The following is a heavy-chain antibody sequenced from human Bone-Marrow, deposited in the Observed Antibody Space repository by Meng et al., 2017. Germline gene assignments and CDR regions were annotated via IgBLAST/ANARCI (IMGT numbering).Heavy chain of an antibody. D-gene: IGHD1-26*01. V-gene: IGHV4-31*01. J-gene: IGHJ4*02. CDR1: GGSISSGGYY. Sequence: QGQLRESGPGLVKPSQTLSLTCTVSGGSISSGGYYWSWIRQHPGKGLEWIGYIYYSGSTYYNPSLKSLVTTSVDTSKNQFSLKLSSVTAADTAVYYCARVGYSGSRVTSYYFDYWGQGTLVTVSS. CDR3: ARVGYSGSRVTSYYFDY. CDR2: IYYSGST.